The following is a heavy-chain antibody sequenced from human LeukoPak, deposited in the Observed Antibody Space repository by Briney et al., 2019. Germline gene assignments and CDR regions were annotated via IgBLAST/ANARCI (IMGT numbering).Heavy chain of an antibody. Sequence: SETLSLTCTVSGGSISSSSYYWGWIRQPPGKGLEWIGSIYYIGSTYYNPSLKSRGTVPVETSKNEFSLKLRSVTDADTAVYYCARDKTGYDSSNSGRGYYYYMDVWGNGTTVTISS. J-gene: IGHJ6*03. CDR2: IYYIGST. CDR3: ARDKTGYDSSNSGRGYYYYMDV. V-gene: IGHV4-39*07. CDR1: GGSISSSSYY. D-gene: IGHD3-22*01.